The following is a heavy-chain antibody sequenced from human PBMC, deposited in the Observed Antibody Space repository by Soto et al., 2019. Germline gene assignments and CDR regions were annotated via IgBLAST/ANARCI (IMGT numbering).Heavy chain of an antibody. Sequence: QVQLQQWGAGLLMPSETLSLTCAVYGGSFSGYYWSWIRQPPGKGLEWIGEINHSGSTNYNPSLKSRVTISVDRSKNQFSLRLSSVTAADTAVYYCARGLRLVRFLSAGRWFDPWGQGTLVTVSS. CDR3: ARGLRLVRFLSAGRWFDP. J-gene: IGHJ5*02. CDR2: INHSGST. D-gene: IGHD6-19*01. V-gene: IGHV4-34*01. CDR1: GGSFSGYY.